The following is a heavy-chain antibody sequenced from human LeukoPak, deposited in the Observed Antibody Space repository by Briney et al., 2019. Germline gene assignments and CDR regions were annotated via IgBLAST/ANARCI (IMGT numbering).Heavy chain of an antibody. CDR1: GGSISSGSHY. CDR2: IYTSGST. J-gene: IGHJ4*02. CDR3: ARGNRNYYDSSGYQLEPHFDY. D-gene: IGHD3-22*01. V-gene: IGHV4-61*02. Sequence: SQTLSLTCTVSGGSISSGSHYWSWIRQPAGKGLEWIGRIYTSGSTNYNPSLKSRVTISVDTSKNQFSLKLSSVTAADTAVYYCARGNRNYYDSSGYQLEPHFDYWGQGTLVTVSS.